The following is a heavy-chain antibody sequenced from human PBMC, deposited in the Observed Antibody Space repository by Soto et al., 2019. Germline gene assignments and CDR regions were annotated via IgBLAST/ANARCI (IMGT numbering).Heavy chain of an antibody. CDR3: ARGYYDILTGSIYDYYGMDV. J-gene: IGHJ6*02. CDR2: IIPIFGTA. V-gene: IGHV1-69*01. Sequence: QVQLVQSGAEVKKPGSSVKVSCKASGGTFSSYAISWVRQAPGQGLEWMGGIIPIFGTANYAQKFQGRVTITADESTSTAYMELISLRSEDTAVYYCARGYYDILTGSIYDYYGMDVWGQGTTVTVSS. CDR1: GGTFSSYA. D-gene: IGHD3-9*01.